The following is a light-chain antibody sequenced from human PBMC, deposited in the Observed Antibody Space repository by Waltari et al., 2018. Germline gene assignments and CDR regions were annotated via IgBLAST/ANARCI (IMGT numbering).Light chain of an antibody. CDR2: VSS. J-gene: IGKJ4*02. CDR3: DERTSLTLRMK. V-gene: IGKV3-11*01. CDR1: QSVSSY. Sequence: DIVLTQSPATLSVSPGERATLSFRPSQSVSSYLSLYQQKPGQARSLLIYVSSSRDTGTPARFSASGYGTDFTLTFSCLEPEDCAVYYCDERTSLTLRMKFGGGTKVDIK.